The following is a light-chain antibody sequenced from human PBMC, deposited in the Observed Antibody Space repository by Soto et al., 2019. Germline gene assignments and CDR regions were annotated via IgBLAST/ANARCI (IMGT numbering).Light chain of an antibody. CDR1: QNINNY. J-gene: IGKJ5*01. Sequence: DIQMTQAPSSLSASVGGGVTITCQASQNINNYLNWYQQKPGKAPKLLIYAASNFQSGVPSRFSGSGSGTDFTLTISSLQPEDFATYYCQQSYSTPITFGQGTRLEI. CDR3: QQSYSTPIT. V-gene: IGKV1-39*01. CDR2: AAS.